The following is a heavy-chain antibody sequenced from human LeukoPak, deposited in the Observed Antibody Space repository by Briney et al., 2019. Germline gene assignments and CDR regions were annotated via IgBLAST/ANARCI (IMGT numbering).Heavy chain of an antibody. CDR1: GGSFSGYY. CDR3: ARHFPGSGTYYFDY. D-gene: IGHD3-10*01. Sequence: SETLSLTCAVYGGSFSGYYWSWTRQPPGKGLEWIGEINHSGSTNYNPSLKSRVTISVDTSKNQFSLKLSSVTAADTAVYYCARHFPGSGTYYFDYWGQGTLVTVSS. V-gene: IGHV4-34*01. CDR2: INHSGST. J-gene: IGHJ4*02.